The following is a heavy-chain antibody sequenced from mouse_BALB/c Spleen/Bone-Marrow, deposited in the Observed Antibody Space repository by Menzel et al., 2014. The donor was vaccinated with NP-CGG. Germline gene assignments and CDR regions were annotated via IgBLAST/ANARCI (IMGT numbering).Heavy chain of an antibody. CDR3: ARGGHDFSLDY. J-gene: IGHJ4*01. V-gene: IGHV1-69*01. CDR1: GLAFTDNW. Sequence: VNLVESGAELGMPGASVKMSCKASGLAFTDNWIYWVKQRPGQGPEWIGAIDTSDSYTNYNQKFMGKASLTVDASSSTAYVQVSSLTSDDSAVYYCARGGHDFSLDYWGQGTSVTVSS. D-gene: IGHD2-4*01. CDR2: IDTSDSYT.